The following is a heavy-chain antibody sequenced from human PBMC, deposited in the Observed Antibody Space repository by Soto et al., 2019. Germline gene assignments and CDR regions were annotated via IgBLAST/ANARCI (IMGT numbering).Heavy chain of an antibody. D-gene: IGHD5-18*01. J-gene: IGHJ6*02. CDR1: GFTFTSYA. CDR2: ISGTGGST. Sequence: GGSLRLSCAASGFTFTSYAFTWVRQAPGKGLEWVSAISGTGGSTFYSDSVMGRFTISRDNSKNTLYLQMNSLRAEDTAVYYCARGDTTMITDYYAMGVWGQGTTVTVSS. CDR3: ARGDTTMITDYYAMGV. V-gene: IGHV3-23*01.